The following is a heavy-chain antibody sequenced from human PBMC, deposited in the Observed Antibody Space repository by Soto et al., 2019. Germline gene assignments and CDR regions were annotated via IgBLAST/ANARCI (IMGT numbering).Heavy chain of an antibody. CDR1: GGTFSSYA. CDR3: ARGGIVVVVAATHDRPDYGMDV. CDR2: IIPIFGTA. Sequence: QVQLVQSGAEVKKPGSSVKVSCKASGGTFSSYAISWVRQAPGQGLEWMGGIIPIFGTANYAQKFQGRVTITADESTSTADRELGSLRSEDTAVYYCARGGIVVVVAATHDRPDYGMDVWGQGTTVTVSS. D-gene: IGHD2-15*01. J-gene: IGHJ6*02. V-gene: IGHV1-69*12.